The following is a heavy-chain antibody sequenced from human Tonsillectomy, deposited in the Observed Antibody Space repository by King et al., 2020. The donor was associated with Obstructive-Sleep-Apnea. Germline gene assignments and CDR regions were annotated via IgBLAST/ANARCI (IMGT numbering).Heavy chain of an antibody. CDR2: ISGTGGST. CDR1: GFTLSSYA. CDR3: AKDGPYGSGSYYSDY. Sequence: EVQLVESGGGLVQPGGSLRLSCAASGFTLSSYAMTWVRQVPGKGLEWVSAISGTGGSTYYAVSVKGRFTISRDNSKNTLFLQMNSLRAEDTAVYYCAKDGPYGSGSYYSDYWDQGTLVTVSS. V-gene: IGHV3-23*04. J-gene: IGHJ4*02. D-gene: IGHD3-10*01.